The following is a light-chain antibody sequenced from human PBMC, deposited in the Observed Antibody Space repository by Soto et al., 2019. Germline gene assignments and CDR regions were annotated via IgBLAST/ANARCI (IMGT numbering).Light chain of an antibody. CDR3: QQYKQWPVA. V-gene: IGKV3-15*01. CDR1: HSVGSN. CDR2: GAS. J-gene: IGKJ4*01. Sequence: VMTQSPTTLSVSPGERATLSCRASHSVGSNLAWYQQNLGQAPRLLIYGASTRATGVPARFSGSGSATQFTLTISSLQSEDLGFYYCQQYKQWPVAFGGGTKVEIK.